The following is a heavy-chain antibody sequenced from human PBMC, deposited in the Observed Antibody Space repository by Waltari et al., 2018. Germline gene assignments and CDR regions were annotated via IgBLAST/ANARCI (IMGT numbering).Heavy chain of an antibody. D-gene: IGHD2-2*01. Sequence: QVQLVQSGAEVKKPGASVKVSCKASGYTFTSFAMHWVRPAPGHRLEWMGWINAGNGNTKYSQKFQGRVTITRDTSASTAYMELSSLRSEDTAVYYCASGRSIVVVPAAAYYYGMDVWGQGTTVTVSS. V-gene: IGHV1-3*01. J-gene: IGHJ6*02. CDR1: GYTFTSFA. CDR2: INAGNGNT. CDR3: ASGRSIVVVPAAAYYYGMDV.